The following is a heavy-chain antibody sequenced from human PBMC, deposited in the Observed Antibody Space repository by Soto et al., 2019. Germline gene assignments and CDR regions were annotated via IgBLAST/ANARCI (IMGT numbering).Heavy chain of an antibody. V-gene: IGHV1-58*01. Sequence: ASVKVSCKASGFTFTSSAVQWVRQARGQRLEWIGWIVVGSGNTNYAQKFQERVTITRDMSTSTAYMELSSLRSEDTAVYYCANRNYYDRSGYTHPYFDFWGQGSLVTVSS. J-gene: IGHJ4*02. CDR3: ANRNYYDRSGYTHPYFDF. CDR1: GFTFTSSA. D-gene: IGHD3-22*01. CDR2: IVVGSGNT.